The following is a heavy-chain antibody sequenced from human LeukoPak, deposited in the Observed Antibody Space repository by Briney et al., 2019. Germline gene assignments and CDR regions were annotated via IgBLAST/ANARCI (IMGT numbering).Heavy chain of an antibody. CDR3: ARGRGTANYYYMDV. V-gene: IGHV3-48*01. CDR2: ISSSSSTI. D-gene: IGHD1-1*01. Sequence: SGGSLRLSCAASGFTFSSYSMNWVRQAPGKGLEWVSYISSSSSTIYHADSVKGRFTISRDNAKNSLYLQMNSLRAGDTAVYYCARGRGTANYYYMDVWGKGTTVTVSS. J-gene: IGHJ6*03. CDR1: GFTFSSYS.